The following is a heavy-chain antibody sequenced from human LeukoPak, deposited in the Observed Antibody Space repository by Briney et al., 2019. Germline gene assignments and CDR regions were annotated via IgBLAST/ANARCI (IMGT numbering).Heavy chain of an antibody. V-gene: IGHV3-7*01. CDR1: GFTLSSYW. CDR3: ARYHSNTRFDY. CDR2: INPDGSEK. D-gene: IGHD2-2*01. J-gene: IGHJ4*02. Sequence: GGSLRLSCAASGFTLSSYWMSWVRQAPGKGLEWVANINPDGSEKYYVDSVKGRFTISGDTAKDSLILQMNSLRAEDTAVYYCARYHSNTRFDYWGQGTLVTVSS.